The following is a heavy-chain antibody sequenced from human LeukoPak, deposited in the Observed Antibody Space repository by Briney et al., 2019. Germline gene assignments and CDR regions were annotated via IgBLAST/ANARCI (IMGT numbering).Heavy chain of an antibody. V-gene: IGHV3-7*04. CDR1: GFTFSTYW. J-gene: IGHJ4*02. Sequence: GGSLRLSCAASGFTFSTYWMTWVRQAPGKGLEWVANIKQDGSEKNYVDSVKGRFTISRDNAKNSLYLQMNNLSADDTAVYFCAGGIRMVRGAEYWGQGTLVTVSS. CDR3: AGGIRMVRGAEY. D-gene: IGHD3-10*01. CDR2: IKQDGSEK.